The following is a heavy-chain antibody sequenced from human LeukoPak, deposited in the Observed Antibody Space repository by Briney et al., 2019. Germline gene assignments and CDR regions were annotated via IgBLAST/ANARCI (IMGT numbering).Heavy chain of an antibody. CDR1: GGSFSGYY. V-gene: IGHV4-34*01. CDR2: INHSGST. Sequence: SETLSLTCAVYGGSFSGYYWSWIRQPPGKGLEWIGEINHSGSTNYNPSLKSRVTISVDTSKNQFSLKLSSVTAADTAVYYCARGPGHMVRGVPGYYYYMDVWGKGTTVTVSS. CDR3: ARGPGHMVRGVPGYYYYMDV. J-gene: IGHJ6*03. D-gene: IGHD3-10*01.